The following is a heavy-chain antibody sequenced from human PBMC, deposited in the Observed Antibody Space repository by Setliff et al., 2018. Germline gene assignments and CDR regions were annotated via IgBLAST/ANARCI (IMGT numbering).Heavy chain of an antibody. D-gene: IGHD3-9*01. V-gene: IGHV1-2*02. J-gene: IGHJ3*02. CDR3: ARGGDILTGDPPWAFYI. CDR2: INPNSGGT. Sequence: ASVKVSCKASGYTFTGYYVHWVRQAPGQGLEWMGWINPNSGGTDYTQKFQGRVTVTRDTSISTAYMELSRLRSDDTAVYYCARGGDILTGDPPWAFYIWGHGTMVTVSS. CDR1: GYTFTGYY.